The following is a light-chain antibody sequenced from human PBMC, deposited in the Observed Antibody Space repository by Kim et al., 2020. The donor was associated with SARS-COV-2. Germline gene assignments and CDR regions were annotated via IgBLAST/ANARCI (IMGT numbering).Light chain of an antibody. CDR2: RNN. V-gene: IGLV10-54*01. Sequence: PTATITCTGNSNNVGDQGAAWLQQHQGHPPELLSYRNNNRPSGISERLSASRSGNTASLTISGLQPEDEADYYCSAWDISLSAWVLGGGTQLTVL. CDR1: SNNVGDQG. J-gene: IGLJ3*02. CDR3: SAWDISLSAWV.